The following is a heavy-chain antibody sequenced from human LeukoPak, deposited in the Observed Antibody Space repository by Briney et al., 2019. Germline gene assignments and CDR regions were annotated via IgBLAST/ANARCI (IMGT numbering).Heavy chain of an antibody. D-gene: IGHD5-18*01. CDR3: ARDLNNSCGAFDY. J-gene: IGHJ4*02. Sequence: PGRSLRLSCAASGFTFSSYAMHWVRQAPGKGLEWVAVISYDGSNKYYADSVKGRFTISRDNSKNTLYLQMNSLRAEDTAVYYCARDLNNSCGAFDYWGQGTLVTVSS. CDR1: GFTFSSYA. V-gene: IGHV3-30-3*01. CDR2: ISYDGSNK.